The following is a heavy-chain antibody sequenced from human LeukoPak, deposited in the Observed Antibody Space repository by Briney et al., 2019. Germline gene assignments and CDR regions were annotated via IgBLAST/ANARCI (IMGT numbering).Heavy chain of an antibody. J-gene: IGHJ4*02. D-gene: IGHD6-19*01. V-gene: IGHV4-59*01. CDR2: IYYSGST. CDR3: ARGIAVAGTTPLHYDY. CDR1: GGSISSYY. Sequence: SSETLSLTCTVSGGSISSYYWSWIRQPPGKGLEWIGYIYYSGSTNYNPSLKSRVTISVDTSKNQFSLKLSSVTAADTAVYYCARGIAVAGTTPLHYDYWGQGTLVTVSS.